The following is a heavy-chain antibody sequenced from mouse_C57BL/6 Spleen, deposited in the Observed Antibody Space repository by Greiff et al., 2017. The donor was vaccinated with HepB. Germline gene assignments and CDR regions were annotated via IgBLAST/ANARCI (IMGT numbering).Heavy chain of an antibody. Sequence: EVQLQESGPGLAKPSQTLSLTCSVTGYSITSDYWNWIRKFPGNKLEYMGYISYSGSTYYNPSLKSRISITRDTSKNQYYLQLNSVTTEDTATYYCARSSPYDYDVDYAMDYWGQGTSVTVSS. V-gene: IGHV3-8*01. CDR3: ARSSPYDYDVDYAMDY. J-gene: IGHJ4*01. CDR2: ISYSGST. CDR1: GYSITSDY. D-gene: IGHD2-4*01.